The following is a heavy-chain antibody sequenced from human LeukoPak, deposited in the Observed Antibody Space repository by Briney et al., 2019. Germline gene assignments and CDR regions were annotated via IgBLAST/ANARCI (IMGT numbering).Heavy chain of an antibody. Sequence: PSETLSLTCSVSGGSINSNSHHWDWIRQAPGKGLEWIGNIYYSGTTSHNPSLKSRLTISIDRSKNQFSLRLSSVTAADTAVYYCARRGDILTDYAFDYWGQGTLVTVSS. D-gene: IGHD3-9*01. CDR1: GGSINSNSHH. CDR2: IYYSGTT. V-gene: IGHV4-39*01. J-gene: IGHJ4*02. CDR3: ARRGDILTDYAFDY.